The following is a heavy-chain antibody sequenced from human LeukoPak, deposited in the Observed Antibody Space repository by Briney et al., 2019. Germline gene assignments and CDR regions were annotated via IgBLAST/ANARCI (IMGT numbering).Heavy chain of an antibody. D-gene: IGHD6-19*01. Sequence: GGTLRLSCAASGFTFSSYAMSWVRQAPGKGLEWVSAISGSGGSTYYADSVKGRFTISRDNSKNTLYLQMNSLRAEDTAVYYCAKDLREWLVQGPEPTWGQGTLVTVSS. CDR3: AKDLREWLVQGPEPT. V-gene: IGHV3-23*01. J-gene: IGHJ5*02. CDR1: GFTFSSYA. CDR2: ISGSGGST.